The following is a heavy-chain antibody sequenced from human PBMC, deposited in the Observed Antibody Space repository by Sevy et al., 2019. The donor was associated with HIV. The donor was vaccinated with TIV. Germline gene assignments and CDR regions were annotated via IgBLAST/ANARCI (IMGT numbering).Heavy chain of an antibody. CDR2: IRSKANSYAT. V-gene: IGHV3-73*01. CDR1: GFTFSGSA. Sequence: GGSLRLSCAASGFTFSGSAMHWVRQASGKGLEWVGRIRSKANSYATAYAASVKGRFTISRDDSKNTAYLQMNSLKTEDTAVYYCTWGYSSSHDAFDIWGQGTMVTVSS. CDR3: TWGYSSSHDAFDI. J-gene: IGHJ3*02. D-gene: IGHD6-13*01.